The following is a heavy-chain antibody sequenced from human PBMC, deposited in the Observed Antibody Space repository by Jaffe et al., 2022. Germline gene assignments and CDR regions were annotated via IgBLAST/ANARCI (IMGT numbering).Heavy chain of an antibody. J-gene: IGHJ4*02. Sequence: VQLLESGGGLVQPGGSLSLSCAASGFTCSSYAMSWIRQAPGKGLEWVSVLTSGGTTSYADSVKGRFTISRDNSKNTLYLQMNSLRAEDTAVYYCTRRFEGTPSSWYYFDYWGQGTLVTVSS. CDR3: TRRFEGTPSSWYYFDY. D-gene: IGHD6-13*01. V-gene: IGHV3-23*01. CDR1: GFTCSSYA. CDR2: LTSGGTT.